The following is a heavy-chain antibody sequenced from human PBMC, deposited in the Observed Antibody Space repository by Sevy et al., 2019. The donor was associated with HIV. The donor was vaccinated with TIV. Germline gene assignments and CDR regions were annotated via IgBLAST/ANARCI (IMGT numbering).Heavy chain of an antibody. CDR2: IIAVLGTT. Sequence: ASVKVSCKSSGGIFRTNAISWVRQAPGQGLEWMGGIIAVLGTTNYAQKFQGRVTVTADESRGTAYMELSSLRSEDTAVYYCARDKYYYISGSSDYWGQGTPVTVSS. CDR1: GGIFRTNA. D-gene: IGHD3-10*01. CDR3: ARDKYYYISGSSDY. V-gene: IGHV1-69*13. J-gene: IGHJ4*02.